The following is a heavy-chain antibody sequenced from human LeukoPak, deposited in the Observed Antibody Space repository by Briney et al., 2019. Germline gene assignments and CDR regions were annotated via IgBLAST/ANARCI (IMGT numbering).Heavy chain of an antibody. CDR3: AKYRGFGDSYDS. V-gene: IGHV3-23*01. CDR1: GFPFSRND. D-gene: IGHD3-10*01. Sequence: GGPLRLSCAASGFPFSRNDMSWLRQAAGKGLEWVSSIGGSGDRTYYADSVKGRFTISRDTSKNMLYLQMNSLRAEDAAVYYCAKYRGFGDSYDSWGQGTLVTVSS. CDR2: IGGSGDRT. J-gene: IGHJ4*02.